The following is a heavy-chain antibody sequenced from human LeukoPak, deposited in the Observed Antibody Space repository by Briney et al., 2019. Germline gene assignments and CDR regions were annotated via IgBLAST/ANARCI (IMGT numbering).Heavy chain of an antibody. Sequence: GRSLRLSCAASGFTFSSYGMRWVRQAPGKGLEWVAVISYDGSNKYYADSVKGRFTISSDNSKNTLYLQMNSLRAEDTAVYYCAKVPGYSSGWYYFDYWGQGTLVTVSS. CDR1: GFTFSSYG. D-gene: IGHD6-19*01. CDR2: ISYDGSNK. CDR3: AKVPGYSSGWYYFDY. J-gene: IGHJ4*02. V-gene: IGHV3-30*18.